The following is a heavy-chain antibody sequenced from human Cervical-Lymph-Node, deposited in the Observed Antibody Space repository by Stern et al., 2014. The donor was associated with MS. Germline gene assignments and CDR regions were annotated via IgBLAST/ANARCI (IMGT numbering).Heavy chain of an antibody. J-gene: IGHJ4*02. CDR1: GFTFSTYG. CDR2: ISHDGDNK. V-gene: IGHV3-30*18. Sequence: VHLVESGGGVVQPGRSLRLSCAASGFTFSTYGMHWVRQAPGKGLEWVALISHDGDNKYYVDSVQGRFTTSRDNSKNTLYLQMNSLRAEDTAVYYRAKDLRALSSSWPPDYGGQGTLVPVSS. D-gene: IGHD6-13*01. CDR3: AKDLRALSSSWPPDY.